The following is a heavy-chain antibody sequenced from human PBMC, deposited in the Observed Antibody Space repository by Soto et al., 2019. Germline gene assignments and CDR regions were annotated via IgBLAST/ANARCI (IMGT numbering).Heavy chain of an antibody. Sequence: PGGSLRLSCAVSGFTFSSYAMSWVRQAPGKGLEWVSAISGSGGSTYYTDSVKGRFTISRDNSKNTLYLQMNSLRAEDTAVYYCARVRTTDFAFDIWGQGTMVTVSS. CDR1: GFTFSSYA. CDR3: ARVRTTDFAFDI. CDR2: ISGSGGST. J-gene: IGHJ3*02. V-gene: IGHV3-23*01.